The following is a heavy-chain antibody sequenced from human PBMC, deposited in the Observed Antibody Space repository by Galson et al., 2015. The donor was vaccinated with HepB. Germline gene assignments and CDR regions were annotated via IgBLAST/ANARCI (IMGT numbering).Heavy chain of an antibody. CDR2: IIPIFGTA. CDR1: GGTFSSYA. D-gene: IGHD3-10*01. Sequence: SVKVSCKASGGTFSSYAISWVRQAPGQGLEWMGGIIPIFGTANYAQKFQGRVTITADESTSTAYMELSSLRSEDTAVYYCARPWRSTTMVRGVYYGMDVWGQGTTVTVSS. V-gene: IGHV1-69*13. J-gene: IGHJ6*02. CDR3: ARPWRSTTMVRGVYYGMDV.